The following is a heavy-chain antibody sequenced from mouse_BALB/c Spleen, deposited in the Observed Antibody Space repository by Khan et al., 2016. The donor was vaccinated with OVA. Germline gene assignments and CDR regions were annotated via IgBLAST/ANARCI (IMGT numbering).Heavy chain of an antibody. Sequence: DVQVVESGGGLVKPGGSLKLSCAASGFTFSTYAMSWVRQTPEKRLEWVATISSDGDYTYYPDNVTGRFTISRDNAKNNLYLQMSSLRSEGTAMYYCARTPYGNFADWGQGTLVTVSA. CDR2: ISSDGDYT. CDR1: GFTFSTYA. CDR3: ARTPYGNFAD. V-gene: IGHV5-9-3*01. D-gene: IGHD2-1*01. J-gene: IGHJ3*01.